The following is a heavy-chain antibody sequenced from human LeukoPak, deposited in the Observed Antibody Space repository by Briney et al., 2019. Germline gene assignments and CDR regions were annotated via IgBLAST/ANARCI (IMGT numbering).Heavy chain of an antibody. CDR2: IYYSGST. V-gene: IGHV4-61*01. CDR1: GGSFSSGSYY. J-gene: IGHJ4*02. Sequence: SETLSLTCTVSGGSFSSGSYYWSWIRQPPGKGLEWIGYIYYSGSTNYNPSLKSRVTISVDTSKNQFSLKLSSVTAADTAVYYCARGDSLLWFGEPPGYWGQGTLVTVSS. D-gene: IGHD3-10*01. CDR3: ARGDSLLWFGEPPGY.